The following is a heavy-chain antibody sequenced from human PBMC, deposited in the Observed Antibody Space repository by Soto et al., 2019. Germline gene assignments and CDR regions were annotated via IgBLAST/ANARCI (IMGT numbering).Heavy chain of an antibody. CDR1: GFTFSDYA. J-gene: IGHJ6*02. CDR3: AAPRDEYGSGVSWFTYGTDI. CDR2: LDGAGGST. D-gene: IGHD3-10*01. Sequence: GGSLRLSCLASGFTFSDYAMTWVRHVPGRGLEWVASLDGAGGSTYYADSVRGRFTISRDNSQNTLFLQMKRLTVDDTAIYYCAAPRDEYGSGVSWFTYGTDIWGQGTTVTVSS. V-gene: IGHV3-23*01.